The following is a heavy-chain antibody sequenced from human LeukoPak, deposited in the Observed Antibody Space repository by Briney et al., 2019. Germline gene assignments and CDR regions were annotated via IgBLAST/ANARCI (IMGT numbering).Heavy chain of an antibody. J-gene: IGHJ4*02. V-gene: IGHV3-23*01. Sequence: GGSLRLSCAASGFIFSNYGMNWVRQAPGKGLEWVAAISASGSATSYADSVRGRFTISRDNSKSTTYLQMNSLRAEDTAVYYCASTYYYGSGFYFDYWGQGTLVTVSS. CDR1: GFIFSNYG. CDR2: ISASGSAT. D-gene: IGHD3-10*01. CDR3: ASTYYYGSGFYFDY.